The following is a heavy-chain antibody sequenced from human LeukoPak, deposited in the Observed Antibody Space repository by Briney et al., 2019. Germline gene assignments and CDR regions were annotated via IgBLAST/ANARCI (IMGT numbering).Heavy chain of an antibody. J-gene: IGHJ5*02. CDR1: VYFISSGYD. D-gene: IGHD1-1*01. Sequence: SDTLSLICTVSVYFISSGYDWGWIRQRPGNGLEWIGSIYHSWSTYYNPSVKSRVTITIYTSKNQFSLKLRSVSAADTDVYYCAVHPSQALNWFDPWGQGTLVTVSS. CDR3: AVHPSQALNWFDP. CDR2: IYHSWST. V-gene: IGHV4-38-2*02.